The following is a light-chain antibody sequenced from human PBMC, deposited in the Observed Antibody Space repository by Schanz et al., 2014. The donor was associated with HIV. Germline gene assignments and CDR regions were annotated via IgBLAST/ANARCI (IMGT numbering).Light chain of an antibody. CDR2: DVS. Sequence: QSALTQPASVSGSPGQSITISCTGTSSDVGNYNYVSWYQQHPGKAPKLMIYDVSNRPSGVSNRFSGSKSGNTASLTISGLQAEDEADYYCTSWTNDSTILFGGGTKVTVL. J-gene: IGLJ2*01. CDR3: TSWTNDSTIL. CDR1: SSDVGNYNY. V-gene: IGLV2-14*03.